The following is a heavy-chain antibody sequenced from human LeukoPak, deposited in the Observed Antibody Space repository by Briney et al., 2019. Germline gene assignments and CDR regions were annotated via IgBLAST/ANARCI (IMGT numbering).Heavy chain of an antibody. Sequence: SETLSLTCTVSGGSISSYYWSWIRQPPGKGLEWIGSIYSSGSTYYNASLQSRVTISIETSKNQISLRLNSVTAADTAIYYCAKSGGYGLIDYWGQGTLVTVSS. D-gene: IGHD1-26*01. J-gene: IGHJ4*02. CDR2: IYSSGST. V-gene: IGHV4-59*04. CDR3: AKSGGYGLIDY. CDR1: GGSISSYY.